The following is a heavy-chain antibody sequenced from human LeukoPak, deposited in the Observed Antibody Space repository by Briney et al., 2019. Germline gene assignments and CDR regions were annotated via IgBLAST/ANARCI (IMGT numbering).Heavy chain of an antibody. D-gene: IGHD4/OR15-4a*01. CDR3: AKDAKYVFFDY. CDR1: EFTFSNYA. J-gene: IGHJ4*02. Sequence: PGGSLRLSCAASEFTFSNYAMGWVRQAPGKGLEWVSGLSGSADTTYYADSVKGRFTVSRDNSKNTLYLQMNSLRAEDTAVYYCAKDAKYVFFDYWGQGTLVTVSS. V-gene: IGHV3-23*01. CDR2: LSGSADTT.